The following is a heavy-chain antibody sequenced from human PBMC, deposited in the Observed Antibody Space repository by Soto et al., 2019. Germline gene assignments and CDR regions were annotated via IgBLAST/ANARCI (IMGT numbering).Heavy chain of an antibody. Sequence: EVQLVESGGGLVQPGGSLRLSCAASGFTFSSYEMNWDRQAPGKGLEWVSYISSSGSTIYYADSVKGRFTISRDNAKNSLYLQMNSRRVEDTAVYYCARESGEGIAAAGPTEFDYWGQGTLVTVSS. V-gene: IGHV3-48*03. CDR3: ARESGEGIAAAGPTEFDY. J-gene: IGHJ4*02. D-gene: IGHD6-13*01. CDR1: GFTFSSYE. CDR2: ISSSGSTI.